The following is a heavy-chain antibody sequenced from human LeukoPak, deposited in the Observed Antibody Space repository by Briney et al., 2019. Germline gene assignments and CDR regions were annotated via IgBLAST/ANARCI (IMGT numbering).Heavy chain of an antibody. V-gene: IGHV3-11*06. Sequence: GGSLRLSCAASGFSFSSYHMRWIRQAPGKGLEWVSSVTIDPSHTNYADSVQGRFTLSRDNAKNSLYLQMNSLRAEDRAVYYCARETFYAFDFWGQGAMVTVSP. CDR1: GFSFSSYH. CDR3: ARETFYAFDF. CDR2: VTIDPSHT. J-gene: IGHJ3*01. D-gene: IGHD3-16*01.